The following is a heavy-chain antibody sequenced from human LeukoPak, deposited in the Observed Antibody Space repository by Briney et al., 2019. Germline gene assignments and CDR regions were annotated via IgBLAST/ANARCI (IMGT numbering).Heavy chain of an antibody. V-gene: IGHV1-2*02. CDR1: GYTFTGYY. CDR2: INPNSGGT. CDR3: ARGPMIVVDLYNWFDP. J-gene: IGHJ5*02. D-gene: IGHD3-22*01. Sequence: ASVKVSCKASGYTFTGYYMHWVRQAPGQGLEWMGWINPNSGGTNYAQKFQGRVTMTRDTSISTAYMELSRLRSDDTAVYYCARGPMIVVDLYNWFDPWGQGTLVTVSS.